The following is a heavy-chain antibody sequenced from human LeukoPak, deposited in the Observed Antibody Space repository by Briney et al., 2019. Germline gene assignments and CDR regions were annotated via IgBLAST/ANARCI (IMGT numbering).Heavy chain of an antibody. V-gene: IGHV1-46*01. D-gene: IGHD2-2*01. CDR3: ARDFSARYCSSTSCSSYFDY. CDR1: GYTFISYN. CDR2: INPSGGST. Sequence: ASVKVSCKTSGYTFISYNITWVRQAPGQGLEWMGIINPSGGSTSYAQKFQGRVTMTRDMSTSTVYMELSSLRSEDTAVYYCARDFSARYCSSTSCSSYFDYWGQGTLVTVSS. J-gene: IGHJ4*02.